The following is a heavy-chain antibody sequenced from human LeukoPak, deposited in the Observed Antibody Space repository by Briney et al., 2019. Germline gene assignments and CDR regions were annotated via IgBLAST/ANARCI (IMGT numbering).Heavy chain of an antibody. CDR3: ARHELKDIVVVVAASPFDP. V-gene: IGHV4-59*08. CDR2: IYYSGST. CDR1: GGSISSYY. J-gene: IGHJ5*02. Sequence: SETLSLTCTVSGGSISSYYWSWIRQPPGKGLEWIGYIYYSGSTNYNPSLKSRVTISVDTSKNQFSLKLSSVTASDTAVYYCARHELKDIVVVVAASPFDPWGQGTLVTVSS. D-gene: IGHD2-15*01.